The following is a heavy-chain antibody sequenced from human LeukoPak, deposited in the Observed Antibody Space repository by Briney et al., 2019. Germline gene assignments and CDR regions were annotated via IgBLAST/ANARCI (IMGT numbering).Heavy chain of an antibody. Sequence: GGSLRLSCAASGFTFSNAWMSWVRQAPGKGLEWLAVISYDASNKYYADSVKGRFTISRDNSKNTLYLQMNSLRTDDTAVYYCTRDPLSSSQRGYFDYWGQGTLVTVSS. CDR2: ISYDASNK. CDR1: GFTFSNAW. D-gene: IGHD6-13*01. J-gene: IGHJ4*03. V-gene: IGHV3-30-3*01. CDR3: TRDPLSSSQRGYFDY.